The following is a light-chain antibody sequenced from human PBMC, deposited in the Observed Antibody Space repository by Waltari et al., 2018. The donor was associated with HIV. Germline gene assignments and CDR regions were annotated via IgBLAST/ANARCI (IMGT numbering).Light chain of an antibody. CDR1: QDNRKF. V-gene: IGKV1-33*01. J-gene: IGKJ5*01. Sequence: DIDMTQSPSSLSPSVGDRVTITCQSSQDNRKFLNWYQQKPGRAPKVLIYDASNLESGVPSRFSGSGSGTDFTFTITGLQPEDIATYYCQQYDNFPITFGQGTRVEIK. CDR2: DAS. CDR3: QQYDNFPIT.